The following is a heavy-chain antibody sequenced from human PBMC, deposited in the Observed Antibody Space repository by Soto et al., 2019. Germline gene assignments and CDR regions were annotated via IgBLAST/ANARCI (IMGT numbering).Heavy chain of an antibody. J-gene: IGHJ3*01. CDR1: GFTFSSYS. CDR2: ISSGSDYI. Sequence: EVQLVESGGGLVKPGGSLRLSCAASGFTFSSYSMNWVRQAPGKGLEWVSSISSGSDYIFYADSVKGRFTISRDNAKNSLCLQMNSVTAEGTDVYDCARSPVGDAFNVWGQGTVVTVSS. V-gene: IGHV3-21*01. CDR3: ARSPVGDAFNV.